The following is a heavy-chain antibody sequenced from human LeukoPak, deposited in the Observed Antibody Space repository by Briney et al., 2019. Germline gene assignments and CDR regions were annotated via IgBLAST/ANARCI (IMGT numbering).Heavy chain of an antibody. CDR3: ARGRGNWGFDY. Sequence: SGTLSLTCTVSGGSISSYYWSWIRQPPGKGLEWIGYIHYSGSTNYNPSLKSRVTISVDTSKNQFSLKLSSVTAADTAVYYCARGRGNWGFDYWGQGTLVTVSS. CDR1: GGSISSYY. D-gene: IGHD7-27*01. V-gene: IGHV4-59*01. J-gene: IGHJ4*02. CDR2: IHYSGST.